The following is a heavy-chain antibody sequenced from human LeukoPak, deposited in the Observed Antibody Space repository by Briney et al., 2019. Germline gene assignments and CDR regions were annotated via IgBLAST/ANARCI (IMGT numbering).Heavy chain of an antibody. CDR1: GVSINDYY. Sequence: KTSETLSLTCGVFGVSINDYYWSWMRQCPGKGLEWIGEISHTEGTRYNPSLESRVTMSVGTSENQLSLKLIFVTAADTAVYYCARIRCGHSGSVCYNHWGLGTLVTVSS. J-gene: IGHJ4*02. D-gene: IGHD3-9*01. CDR3: ARIRCGHSGSVCYNH. CDR2: ISHTEGT. V-gene: IGHV4-34*01.